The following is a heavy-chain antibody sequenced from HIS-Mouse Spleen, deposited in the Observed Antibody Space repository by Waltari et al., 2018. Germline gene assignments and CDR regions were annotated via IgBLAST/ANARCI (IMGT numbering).Heavy chain of an antibody. CDR1: GGSISSSSYY. J-gene: IGHJ2*01. CDR2: IYYSGGT. CDR3: AREIPYSSSWYDWYFDL. Sequence: QLQLQESGPGLVKPSETLSLTCTVSGGSISSSSYYWGWIRQPPGKGLEWIGSIYYSGGTYYNTSLKRRVTISVDTAKNQFSLRLSSVTAADTAVYYCAREIPYSSSWYDWYFDLWGRGTLVTVSS. V-gene: IGHV4-39*07. D-gene: IGHD6-13*01.